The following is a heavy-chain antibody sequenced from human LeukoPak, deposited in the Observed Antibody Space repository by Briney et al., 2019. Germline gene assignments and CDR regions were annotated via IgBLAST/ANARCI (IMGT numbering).Heavy chain of an antibody. Sequence: PSETLSLTCAVYGGSFSGYYWSWIRQPPGKGLEWIGEINHSGSTNYNPSLKSRVTISVDTSKNQFSLKLSSVTAEDTAVYYCARDSIAVAGTGGYLTRRRPFDIWGQGTMVTVSS. CDR1: GGSFSGYY. D-gene: IGHD6-19*01. CDR2: INHSGST. CDR3: ARDSIAVAGTGGYLTRRRPFDI. J-gene: IGHJ3*02. V-gene: IGHV4-34*01.